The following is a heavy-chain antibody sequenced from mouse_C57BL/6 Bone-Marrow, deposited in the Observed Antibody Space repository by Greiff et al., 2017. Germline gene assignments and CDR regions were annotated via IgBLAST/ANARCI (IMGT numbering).Heavy chain of an antibody. CDR3: AMYYDGSSSAWFAY. Sequence: VQLQQPGAELVKPGASVKLSCKASGYTFTSYWMHWVKQRPGQGLEWIGMIHPNSGSTNYNEKFKSKATLTVDKSSSTAYMQLSSLTSEDSAVYYGAMYYDGSSSAWFAYWGQGTLVTVSA. D-gene: IGHD1-1*01. CDR2: IHPNSGST. J-gene: IGHJ3*01. V-gene: IGHV1-64*01. CDR1: GYTFTSYW.